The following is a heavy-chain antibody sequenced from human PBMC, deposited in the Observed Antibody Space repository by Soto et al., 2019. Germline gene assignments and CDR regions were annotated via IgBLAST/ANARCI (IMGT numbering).Heavy chain of an antibody. CDR1: GFTFSSYA. D-gene: IGHD2-21*02. V-gene: IGHV3-23*01. J-gene: IGHJ3*02. CDR2: ISGSGGST. Sequence: GSLRLSFAASGFTFSSYAMSWVRQAPGKGLEWVSAISGSGGSTYYADSVKGRFNISRDNSKNTLHLQMNSLRAEDTAVYYCAKGQTAIFDAFDIWGQGTMVTVSS. CDR3: AKGQTAIFDAFDI.